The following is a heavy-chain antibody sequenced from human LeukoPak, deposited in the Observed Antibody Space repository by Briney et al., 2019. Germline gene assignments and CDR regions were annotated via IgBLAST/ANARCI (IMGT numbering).Heavy chain of an antibody. CDR3: ARADSTSWVGD. D-gene: IGHD2-2*01. J-gene: IGHJ4*02. CDR2: IFYSGST. CDR1: GGSISSSY. V-gene: IGHV4-59*01. Sequence: SETLSLTCTVSGGSISSSYWSWIRQPPGKGLEWIGYIFYSGSTNYNPSLKSRVTISLNTSKNQFSLNLRSVTAADTAVYYCARADSTSWVGDWGQGTLVTVSS.